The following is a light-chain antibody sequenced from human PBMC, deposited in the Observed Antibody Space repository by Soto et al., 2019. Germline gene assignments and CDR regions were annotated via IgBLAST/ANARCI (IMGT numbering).Light chain of an antibody. CDR3: CSYAGSRYV. CDR1: SSDVGGYNY. V-gene: IGLV2-11*01. Sequence: QSVLTQPRSVSGSPGQSVTISCTGTSSDVGGYNYVSWYQQHPGKAPKLMIYDVSKRPSGVPDRFSGSKSGNTASLTISGPQAEDEADYYCCSYAGSRYVFG. J-gene: IGLJ1*01. CDR2: DVS.